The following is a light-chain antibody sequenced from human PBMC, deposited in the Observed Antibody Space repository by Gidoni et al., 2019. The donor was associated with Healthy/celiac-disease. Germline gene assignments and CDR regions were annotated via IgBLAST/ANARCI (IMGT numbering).Light chain of an antibody. CDR2: DAS. CDR1: QSVSSY. Sequence: EIVLTQSPATLSLSPGERATLSCRASQSVSSYLAWYQQKPGQAPRLLISDASNRATGFPARFSGSGSGTDFTLPISSLAPEDFAVYYCQQRSNWPPVYTFGQGTKLEIK. CDR3: QQRSNWPPVYT. J-gene: IGKJ2*01. V-gene: IGKV3-11*01.